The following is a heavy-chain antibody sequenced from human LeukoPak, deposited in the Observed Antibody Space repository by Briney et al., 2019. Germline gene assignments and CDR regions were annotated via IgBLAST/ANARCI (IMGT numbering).Heavy chain of an antibody. V-gene: IGHV3-23*01. Sequence: GSLRLSCAASGFTFSSYAMSWVRQAPGKGLEWVSAISGSGGSTYYADSVKGRFTISRDNAKNSLYLQMNSLRAEDTAVYYCARDLIRRGSGWNPFDYWGQGTLVTVSS. CDR1: GFTFSSYA. D-gene: IGHD6-19*01. J-gene: IGHJ4*02. CDR2: ISGSGGST. CDR3: ARDLIRRGSGWNPFDY.